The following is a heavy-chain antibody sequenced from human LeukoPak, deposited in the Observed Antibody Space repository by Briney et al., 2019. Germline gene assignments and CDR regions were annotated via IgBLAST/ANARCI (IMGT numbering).Heavy chain of an antibody. J-gene: IGHJ4*02. CDR1: GGSFSGYY. CDR2: INHSGST. Sequence: KPSETLSLTCAVYGGSFSGYYWSWIRQPPGKGLEWIGEINHSGSTNYNPSLKSRVTISVDTSKNQFSLKLSSVTAADTAVYYCASHSSVGANDYWGQGTLVTVSS. CDR3: ASHSSVGANDY. V-gene: IGHV4-34*01. D-gene: IGHD1-26*01.